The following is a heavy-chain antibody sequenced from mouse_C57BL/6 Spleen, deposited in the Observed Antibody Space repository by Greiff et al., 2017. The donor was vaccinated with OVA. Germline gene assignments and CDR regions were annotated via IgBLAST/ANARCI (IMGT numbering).Heavy chain of an antibody. D-gene: IGHD4-1*01. Sequence: EVQVVESGGGLVKPGGSLKLSCAASGFTFSSYAMSWVRQTPEKRLEWVATISDGGSYTYDPDNVKGRFTISRDNANNNLYLQMSHLKSEDTAMYDCARGSRNWDYWGQGTTLTVSS. J-gene: IGHJ2*01. V-gene: IGHV5-4*01. CDR3: ARGSRNWDY. CDR1: GFTFSSYA. CDR2: ISDGGSYT.